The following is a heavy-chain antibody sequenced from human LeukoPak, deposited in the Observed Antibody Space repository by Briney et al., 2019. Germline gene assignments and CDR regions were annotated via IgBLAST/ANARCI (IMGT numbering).Heavy chain of an antibody. CDR1: GYTFTSYY. D-gene: IGHD5-12*01. V-gene: IGHV1-46*01. CDR3: ARSNSGYDFDY. J-gene: IGHJ4*02. Sequence: ASVKVSCKASGYTFTSYYMHWVRQAPGQGLEWMGIINPSGGSTSYAQKFQGRVTITADESTSTAYMELSSLRSEDTAVYYCARSNSGYDFDYWGQGTLVTVSS. CDR2: INPSGGST.